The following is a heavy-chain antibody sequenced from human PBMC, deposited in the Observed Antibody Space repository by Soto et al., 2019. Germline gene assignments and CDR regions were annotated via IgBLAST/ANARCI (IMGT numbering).Heavy chain of an antibody. Sequence: QVQLQQWGAGLLKPSETLSLTCAVYGGFVSSGSYYWSWIRQPPGKGLAWIGEMSHSGGTKFHPSLQSRVPIAVETSKNQFSPKMSSVTAADTALYYCARIERGTATTVVDAFDIWGPGTMVSVSS. CDR3: ARIERGTATTVVDAFDI. J-gene: IGHJ3*02. CDR2: MSHSGGT. V-gene: IGHV4-34*01. CDR1: GGFVSSGSYY. D-gene: IGHD1-1*01.